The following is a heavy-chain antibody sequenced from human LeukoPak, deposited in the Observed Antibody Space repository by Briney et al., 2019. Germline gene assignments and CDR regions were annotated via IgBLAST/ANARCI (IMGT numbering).Heavy chain of an antibody. D-gene: IGHD4-17*01. Sequence: SETLSLTCAVFGGSFSDYYWSWIRQPAGKGLEWIGRIYTSGTTHYNPSLKSRVTMSVDTSKNQFSLKLSSVTAADTAVYYCARLRSTYWYFDLWGRGTLVTVSS. CDR1: GGSFSDYY. V-gene: IGHV4-4*07. CDR3: ARLRSTYWYFDL. CDR2: IYTSGTT. J-gene: IGHJ2*01.